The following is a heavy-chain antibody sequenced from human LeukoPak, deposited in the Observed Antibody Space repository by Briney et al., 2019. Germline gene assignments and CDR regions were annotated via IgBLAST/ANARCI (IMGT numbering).Heavy chain of an antibody. D-gene: IGHD3-10*01. J-gene: IGHJ5*02. Sequence: ASVKVSCKASGFTFTSSAVQWVRQARGQRLEWIGWIVVGSGNTNYAQKFQERVTITRDMSTSTAYKELSSLRSEGTAVYYCAASQGPVLLYGPRGFDPWGQGTLVTVSS. CDR2: IVVGSGNT. CDR3: AASQGPVLLYGPRGFDP. CDR1: GFTFTSSA. V-gene: IGHV1-58*01.